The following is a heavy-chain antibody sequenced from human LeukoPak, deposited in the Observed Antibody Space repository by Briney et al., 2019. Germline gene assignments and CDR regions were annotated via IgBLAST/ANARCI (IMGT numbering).Heavy chain of an antibody. CDR1: GGSITNSY. D-gene: IGHD1-26*01. CDR3: ARHGAVGETA. CDR2: IYYTGST. Sequence: SETLSLTCSVSGGSITNSYWSWIRQPPGKGLEWIGYIYYTGSTTYNPSYRSRVTISVDTSKNQVSLQLSSVTAADTAVYYCARHGAVGETAWGQGTLVTVYS. V-gene: IGHV4-59*08. J-gene: IGHJ5*02.